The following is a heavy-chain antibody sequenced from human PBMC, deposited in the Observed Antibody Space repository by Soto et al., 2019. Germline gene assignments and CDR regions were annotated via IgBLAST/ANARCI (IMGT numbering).Heavy chain of an antibody. V-gene: IGHV3-43*01. CDR2: ISWDGGST. D-gene: IGHD3-9*01. CDR3: AKGCATIFLARSYCMDV. J-gene: IGHJ6*02. CDR1: GFTFDDYT. Sequence: GSLRLSCAASGFTFDDYTMHWVRQAPGKGLEWVSLISWDGGSTYYADSVKGRFTISRDNSKNSLYLQMNSLRTEDTALYYCAKGCATIFLARSYCMDVWGQGTTVTVSS.